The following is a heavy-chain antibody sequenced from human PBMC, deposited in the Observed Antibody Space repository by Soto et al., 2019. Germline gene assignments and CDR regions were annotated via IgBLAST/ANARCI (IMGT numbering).Heavy chain of an antibody. CDR2: IYPGDSDT. D-gene: IGHD6-13*01. J-gene: IGHJ6*02. CDR3: ARQRAAAGRYYYYGMDV. CDR1: GYSFTSYW. Sequence: GESLKISCKGSGYSFTSYWTGWVRQMPGKGLEWMGIIYPGDSDTRYSPSFQGQVTISADKSISTAYLQWSSLKASDTAMYYCARQRAAAGRYYYYGMDVWGQGTTVTVSS. V-gene: IGHV5-51*01.